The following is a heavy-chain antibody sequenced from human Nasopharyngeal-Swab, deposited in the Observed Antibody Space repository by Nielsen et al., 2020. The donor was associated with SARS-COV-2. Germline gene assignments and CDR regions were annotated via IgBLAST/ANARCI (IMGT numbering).Heavy chain of an antibody. CDR3: AKVFPYGSGRFSPAWDFHY. CDR1: GFTFSGYA. J-gene: IGHJ4*02. Sequence: GESLKISCAASGFTFSGYAMHWVRQAAGKGLEWVAVIPSDGSDKYYADFVKGRFTISRDNSKNTLYLQMNSLRAEDTAVYYCAKVFPYGSGRFSPAWDFHYWGQGTLVAVSS. D-gene: IGHD3-10*01. V-gene: IGHV3-30*18. CDR2: IPSDGSDK.